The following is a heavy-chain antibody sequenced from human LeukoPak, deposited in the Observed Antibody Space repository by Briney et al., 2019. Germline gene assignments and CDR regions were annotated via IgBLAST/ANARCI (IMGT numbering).Heavy chain of an antibody. V-gene: IGHV1-69*05. CDR1: GGTFSSYA. D-gene: IGHD3-22*01. Sequence: ASVKVSCKASGGTFSSYAISWVRQAPGQGLEWMGRIIPIFGTANYAQKFQGRVTITTDESTSTAYMELSSLRSEVTAVYYCARVFLGYYYDSSGLYYFDYWGQGTLVTVSS. CDR3: ARVFLGYYYDSSGLYYFDY. J-gene: IGHJ4*02. CDR2: IIPIFGTA.